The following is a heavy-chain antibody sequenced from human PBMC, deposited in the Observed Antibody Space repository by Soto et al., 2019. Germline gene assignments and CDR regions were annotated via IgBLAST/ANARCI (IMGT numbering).Heavy chain of an antibody. D-gene: IGHD2-8*02. Sequence: QMQLLQSEAEVKKPGSSVKVSCASFGGSIKDYAFNWVRQAPGQGLEWMGGIIPLFDAADYAQHFQGRVRVTADASTNSVYMDLSRLRSEDTAVYYCARAWGRTGDGPNKGGFDLWGQGTLVTVSS. CDR2: IIPLFDAA. J-gene: IGHJ3*01. CDR1: GGSIKDYA. V-gene: IGHV1-69*01. CDR3: ARAWGRTGDGPNKGGFDL.